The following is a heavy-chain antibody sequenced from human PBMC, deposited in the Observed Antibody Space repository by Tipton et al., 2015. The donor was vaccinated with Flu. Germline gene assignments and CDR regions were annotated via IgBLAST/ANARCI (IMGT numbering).Heavy chain of an antibody. Sequence: QLVQSGAEVKKPGASVKVSCKASGYRFIDYYVNWVRQAPGQGLEWMGWINPNSGGVSSTGAKYAPRFQGRVTMTKDTATGTAYMELRSLTPDDTAVYYCAREVVGSPSDGYFDLWGRGTAVIVSS. J-gene: IGHJ2*01. V-gene: IGHV1-2*02. CDR2: INPNSGGVSSTGA. D-gene: IGHD2-15*01. CDR1: GYRFIDYY. CDR3: AREVVGSPSDGYFDL.